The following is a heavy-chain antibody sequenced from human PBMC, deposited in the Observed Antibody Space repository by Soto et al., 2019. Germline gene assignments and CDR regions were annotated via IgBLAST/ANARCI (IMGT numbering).Heavy chain of an antibody. CDR2: ISAYNGNT. D-gene: IGHD4-17*01. CDR1: GYTFTSYG. Sequence: ASVKVSCKASGYTFTSYGISWVRQAPGQGLEWMGWISAYNGNTNYAQKLQGRVTMATDTSTSTAYMELRSLRSDDTAVYYCARDRTVTTGEDGMDVWGQGTTVTVSS. J-gene: IGHJ6*02. CDR3: ARDRTVTTGEDGMDV. V-gene: IGHV1-18*01.